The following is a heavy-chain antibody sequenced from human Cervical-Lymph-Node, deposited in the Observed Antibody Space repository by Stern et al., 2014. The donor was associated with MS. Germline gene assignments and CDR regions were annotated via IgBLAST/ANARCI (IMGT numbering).Heavy chain of an antibody. D-gene: IGHD6-6*01. J-gene: IGHJ4*02. CDR1: GFTFSSYG. V-gene: IGHV3-33*01. CDR3: ARGDSSSPLEY. CDR2: IWYDGSNK. Sequence: QVQLVESGGGVVQPGRSLRLSCAASGFTFSSYGMHWVRQTPGKVLEWVAVIWYDGSNKYYADSVKGRFTISRDNSENTLYLQMNSLRAEDTAVYYCARGDSSSPLEYWGQGTLVTVSS.